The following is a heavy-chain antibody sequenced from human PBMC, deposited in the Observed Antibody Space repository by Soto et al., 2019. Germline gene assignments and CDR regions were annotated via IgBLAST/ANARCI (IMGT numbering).Heavy chain of an antibody. CDR2: ISSSSSTI. J-gene: IGHJ5*02. CDR1: GFTFSSYS. V-gene: IGHV3-48*01. CDR3: AREVGDLNWFDP. Sequence: EVQLVESGGGLVQPGGSLRLSCAASGFTFSSYSMNWVRQAPGKGLEWVSYISSSSSTIYYADSVKGPFTISSDNAQNSLSLRMNTLRAEDTAVYYCAREVGDLNWFDPWGQGTLVTVSS. D-gene: IGHD4-17*01.